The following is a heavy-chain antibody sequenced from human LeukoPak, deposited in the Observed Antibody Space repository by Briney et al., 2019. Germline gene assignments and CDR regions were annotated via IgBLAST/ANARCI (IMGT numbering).Heavy chain of an antibody. Sequence: SVKVSCKASGYTFTYRYLHWVRQAPGQALEWMGWITPFNGNTNYAQKFQGRVTMTRDTSTSTVYMELSSLRSEDTAVYYCARIGKDILTGYSPYYFDYWGQGTLVTVSS. CDR3: ARIGKDILTGYSPYYFDY. CDR1: GYTFTYRY. CDR2: ITPFNGNT. V-gene: IGHV1-45*02. J-gene: IGHJ4*02. D-gene: IGHD3-9*01.